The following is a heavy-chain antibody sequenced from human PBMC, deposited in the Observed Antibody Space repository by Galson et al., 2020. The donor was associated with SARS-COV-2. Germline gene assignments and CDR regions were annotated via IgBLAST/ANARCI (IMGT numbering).Heavy chain of an antibody. Sequence: SETLSLTCDVSGGPFRGYFWTWIRQTPDKGLEWIAESNDSGLTNYNPSLQSRVTISLDTSKSQFSLRPASVTAADTAVQYCARQKTNRYYLDFWGQGALVTVSS. J-gene: IGHJ4*02. CDR3: ARQKTNRYYLDF. CDR2: SNDSGLT. V-gene: IGHV4-34*01. CDR1: GGPFRGYF.